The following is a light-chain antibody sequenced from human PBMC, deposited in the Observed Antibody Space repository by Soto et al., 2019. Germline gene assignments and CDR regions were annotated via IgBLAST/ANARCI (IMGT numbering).Light chain of an antibody. CDR1: QSFSSRY. CDR3: QHYGSSPQT. Sequence: ESVLTQSPGTLSLSPGERATLSCRASQSFSSRYLAWYQQKPGQAPRLLIYGASSRATGIPDRFSGSGSGTDFTLTISRLEPEDFAVYYCQHYGSSPQTFGQGTKVDI. J-gene: IGKJ1*01. CDR2: GAS. V-gene: IGKV3-20*01.